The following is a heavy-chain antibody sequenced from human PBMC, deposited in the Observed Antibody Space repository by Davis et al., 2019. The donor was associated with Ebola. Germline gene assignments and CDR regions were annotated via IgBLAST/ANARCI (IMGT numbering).Heavy chain of an antibody. CDR3: ARERAAAGTGDPYYYYGMDV. CDR2: IYHSGST. CDR1: GGSISSSNW. D-gene: IGHD6-13*01. J-gene: IGHJ6*02. V-gene: IGHV4-4*02. Sequence: SETLSLTCAVSGGSISSSNWWSWVRQPPGKGLEWIGEIYHSGSTNYNPSLKSRVTISVDKSKNQFSLKLSSVTAADTAVYYCARERAAAGTGDPYYYYGMDVWGQGTTVTVSS.